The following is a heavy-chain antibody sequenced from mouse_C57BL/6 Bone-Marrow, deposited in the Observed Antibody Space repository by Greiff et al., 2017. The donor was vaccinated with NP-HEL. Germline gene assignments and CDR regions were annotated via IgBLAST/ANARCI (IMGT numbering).Heavy chain of an antibody. CDR3: ASTTVVATWFAY. CDR1: EYEFPSHD. CDR2: INSDGGST. J-gene: IGHJ3*01. D-gene: IGHD1-1*01. Sequence: DVMLVESGGGLVQPGESLKLSCESNEYEFPSHDMSWVRKTPEKRLELVAAINSDGGSTYYPDTMERRFIISRDNTKKTLYLQMSSLRSEDTALYYCASTTVVATWFAYWGQGTLVTVSA. V-gene: IGHV5-2*01.